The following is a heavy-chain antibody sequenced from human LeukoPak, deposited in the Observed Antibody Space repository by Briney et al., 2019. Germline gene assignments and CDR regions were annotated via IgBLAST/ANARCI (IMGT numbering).Heavy chain of an antibody. CDR2: ISSSSSYI. V-gene: IGHV3-21*04. CDR3: ATPKALRFLEWLPTPDY. D-gene: IGHD3-3*01. J-gene: IGHJ4*02. Sequence: GGSLRLSCAASGFTFSSYSMNWVRQAPGKGLEWVSSISSSSSYIYYADSVKGRFTISRDNAKNSLYLQMNSLRAEDTAVYYCATPKALRFLEWLPTPDYWGQGTLVTVSS. CDR1: GFTFSSYS.